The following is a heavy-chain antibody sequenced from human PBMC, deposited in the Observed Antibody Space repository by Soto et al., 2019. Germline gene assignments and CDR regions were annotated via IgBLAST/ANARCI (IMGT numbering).Heavy chain of an antibody. CDR1: GFTFSSYA. V-gene: IGHV3-30-3*01. D-gene: IGHD3-22*01. Sequence: GGSLRLSCAASGFTFSSYAMHWVRQAPGKGLEWVAVISYDGSNKYYADSVKGRFTISRDNSKNTLYLQMNSLRAEDTAVYYCARSIGYYLYYFDYWGQGTLVTVSS. J-gene: IGHJ4*02. CDR3: ARSIGYYLYYFDY. CDR2: ISYDGSNK.